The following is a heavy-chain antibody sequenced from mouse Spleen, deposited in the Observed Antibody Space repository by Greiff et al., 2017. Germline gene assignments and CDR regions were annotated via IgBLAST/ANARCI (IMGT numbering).Heavy chain of an antibody. Sequence: DVMLVESGEGLVKPGGSLKLSCAASGFTFSNYAMSWVRQTPEKRLEWVAYISSGGDYIYYADTVKGRFTISRDNARNTLYLQMSSLKSEDTAMFYCTRDGGIYYEYDGAYWGQGTLVTVSA. CDR1: GFTFSNYA. CDR2: ISSGGDYI. CDR3: TRDGGIYYEYDGAY. D-gene: IGHD2-4*01. J-gene: IGHJ3*01. V-gene: IGHV5-9-1*02.